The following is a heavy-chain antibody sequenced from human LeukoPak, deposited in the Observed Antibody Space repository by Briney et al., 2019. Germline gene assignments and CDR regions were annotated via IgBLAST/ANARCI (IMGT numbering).Heavy chain of an antibody. V-gene: IGHV5-51*01. CDR3: ARVRGGYDFPSAGYYFDY. CDR2: IYPGDSDT. D-gene: IGHD5-12*01. Sequence: GESLKISCKGSGYSFTSYWIGWVRQMPGKGLEWMGIIYPGDSDTRYSPSFQGQVTISADKSISTAYLQWSSLKASDTAMYSCARVRGGYDFPSAGYYFDYWGQGTLVTVSS. CDR1: GYSFTSYW. J-gene: IGHJ4*02.